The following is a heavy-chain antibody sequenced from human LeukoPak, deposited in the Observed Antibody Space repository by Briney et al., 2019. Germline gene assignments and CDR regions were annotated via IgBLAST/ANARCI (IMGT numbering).Heavy chain of an antibody. CDR1: GFTFSPYW. CDR3: ARGKSGVDDY. Sequence: GGSLRLSCAASGFTFSPYWMHWVRQAPGKGLVWVSRINGDGSSTSYADSVKGRVTISRDNAKNTLYLQMNSLRAEDTAVFYCARGKSGVDDYWGQGTLVTVSS. D-gene: IGHD3-3*01. CDR2: INGDGSST. V-gene: IGHV3-74*01. J-gene: IGHJ4*02.